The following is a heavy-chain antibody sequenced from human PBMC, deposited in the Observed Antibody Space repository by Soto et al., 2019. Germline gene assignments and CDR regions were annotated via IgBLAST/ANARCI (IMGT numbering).Heavy chain of an antibody. CDR3: ARDGRNYYDSSGYYPRYYYGMDV. CDR2: LNPNSGNT. D-gene: IGHD3-22*01. V-gene: IGHV1-8*01. Sequence: ASVKVSCKASGYTITSYDIRWVRQATGQGLEWMGWLNPNSGNTGYAQKFQGWVTMTRDTSISTAYMELSRLRSDDTAVYYCARDGRNYYDSSGYYPRYYYGMDVWGQGTTVTVSS. CDR1: GYTITSYD. J-gene: IGHJ6*02.